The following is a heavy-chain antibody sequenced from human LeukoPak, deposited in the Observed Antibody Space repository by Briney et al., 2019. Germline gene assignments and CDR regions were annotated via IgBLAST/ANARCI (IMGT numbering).Heavy chain of an antibody. CDR2: IYYSGST. J-gene: IGHJ5*02. Sequence: SETLSLTCTVSGGSISSYYWSWLRQPPGKGLEWIGYIYYSGSTNYNPSLKSRVTISVDTSKNQFSLKLSSVTAADTAVYYCARTPTESLWFDPWGQGTLVTVSS. D-gene: IGHD1-26*01. CDR1: GGSISSYY. CDR3: ARTPTESLWFDP. V-gene: IGHV4-59*01.